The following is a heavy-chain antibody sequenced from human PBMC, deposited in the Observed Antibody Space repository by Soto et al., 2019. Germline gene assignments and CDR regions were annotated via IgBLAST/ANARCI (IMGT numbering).Heavy chain of an antibody. Sequence: ASVKVSCKASGFTFTSYDINWVRQATGQGLEWMGWMNPNSGNTGYAQKFQGRVTMTRNTSISTAYMELSSLRSEDTAVYYCARSGLRFLEWLLSSMDVWGQGTTVTVSS. CDR1: GFTFTSYD. CDR3: ARSGLRFLEWLLSSMDV. J-gene: IGHJ6*02. CDR2: MNPNSGNT. V-gene: IGHV1-8*01. D-gene: IGHD3-3*01.